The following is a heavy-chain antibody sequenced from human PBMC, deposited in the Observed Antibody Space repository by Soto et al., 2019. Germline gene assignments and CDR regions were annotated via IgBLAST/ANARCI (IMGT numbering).Heavy chain of an antibody. CDR2: IKQDGSEK. CDR1: GCKFSSYW. V-gene: IGHV3-7*01. J-gene: IGHJ5*02. D-gene: IGHD1-7*01. Sequence: PGGSMRVSSTAAGCKFSSYWVSWVRQEPGKGLEWVANIKQDGSEKYYVDSVKGRFTISRDNAKNSLYLQMNSLRAEDTAVYYCARDKGNYDNWFDPWGQGTLVTVSS. CDR3: ARDKGNYDNWFDP.